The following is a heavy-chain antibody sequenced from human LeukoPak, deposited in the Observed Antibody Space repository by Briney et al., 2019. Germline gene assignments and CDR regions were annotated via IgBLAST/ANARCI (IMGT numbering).Heavy chain of an antibody. Sequence: SETLSLTCTVSGGSISSSSYYWGWIRQPPGKGLEWIGSIYYSGSTYYNPSLKSRVTISVDTSKNQFSLKLSSVTAADTAVYYCATMVRGVIPEYPFDYWGQGTLVTVSS. CDR1: GGSISSSSYY. J-gene: IGHJ4*02. CDR2: IYYSGST. D-gene: IGHD3-10*01. CDR3: ATMVRGVIPEYPFDY. V-gene: IGHV4-39*07.